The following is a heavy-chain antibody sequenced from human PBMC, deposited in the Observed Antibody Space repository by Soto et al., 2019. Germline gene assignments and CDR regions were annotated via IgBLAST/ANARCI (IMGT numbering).Heavy chain of an antibody. J-gene: IGHJ6*02. CDR1: GGALSSTYG. Sequence: SVKVSCKASGGALSSTYGISWVRQAHGQGLEGLGGLASFAKANYAQRFKGRVTFTAYRSTSIAYMELSSLTSEDTAVYYCASVFVDFYDRAAYQKRNHGSMDVWGQGTTVTVSS. CDR3: ASVFVDFYDRAAYQKRNHGSMDV. V-gene: IGHV1-69*06. CDR2: LASFAKA. D-gene: IGHD3-22*01.